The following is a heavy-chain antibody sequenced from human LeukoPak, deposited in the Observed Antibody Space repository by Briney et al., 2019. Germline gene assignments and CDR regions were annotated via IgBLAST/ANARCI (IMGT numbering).Heavy chain of an antibody. Sequence: GGSLRLSCAASGFTFSSYDMHWVRQATGKGLEWVSAIGTAGDTYYPGSVKGRFTTSRENAKNSLYLQMNSLRAGDTAVYYCARSWSSSSWYYFDYWGQGTLVTVSS. CDR2: IGTAGDT. CDR1: GFTFSSYD. J-gene: IGHJ4*02. V-gene: IGHV3-13*01. D-gene: IGHD6-13*01. CDR3: ARSWSSSSWYYFDY.